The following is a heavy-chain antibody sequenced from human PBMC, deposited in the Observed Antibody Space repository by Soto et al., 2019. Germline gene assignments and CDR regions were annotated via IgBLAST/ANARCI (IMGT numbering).Heavy chain of an antibody. CDR3: ARGRQTGGLGWGWFDP. Sequence: PSETLSLTCTVSGASFNTYYWNWIRQPPGKGLEWIGTIFSSGTTNYKSSLESRLTMAVDTSKNQFSLRLSSVTAADSAVYFCARGRQTGGLGWGWFDPWGQGTLVTSPQ. V-gene: IGHV4-59*01. D-gene: IGHD7-27*01. J-gene: IGHJ5*02. CDR2: IFSSGTT. CDR1: GASFNTYY.